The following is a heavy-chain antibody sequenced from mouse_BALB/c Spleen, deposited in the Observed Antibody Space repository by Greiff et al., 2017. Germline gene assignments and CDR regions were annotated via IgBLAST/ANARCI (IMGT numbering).Heavy chain of an antibody. CDR3: ARDQLRRFDY. J-gene: IGHJ2*01. CDR1: GFTFSSYG. D-gene: IGHD2-12*01. V-gene: IGHV5-6-3*01. CDR2: INSNGGST. Sequence: VMLVESGGGLVQPGGSLKLSCAASGFTFSSYGMSWVRQTPDKRLELVATINSNGGSTYYPDSVKGRFTISRDNAKNTLYLQMSSLKSEDTAMYYCARDQLRRFDYWGQGTTLTVSS.